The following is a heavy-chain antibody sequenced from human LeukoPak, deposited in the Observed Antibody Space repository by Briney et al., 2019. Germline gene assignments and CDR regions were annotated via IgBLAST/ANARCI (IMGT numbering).Heavy chain of an antibody. Sequence: GAAVKLSCTASGYAFTVYYVHWVRQAHGPGIEWMGCIHPNSGGTKYAQDFQARVTMTRETSISTAYMELSSLRSDDTAVYYCARGDIYWDYWGQGTQVTVSS. D-gene: IGHD2-15*01. CDR3: ARGDIYWDY. V-gene: IGHV1-2*02. J-gene: IGHJ4*02. CDR2: IHPNSGGT. CDR1: GYAFTVYY.